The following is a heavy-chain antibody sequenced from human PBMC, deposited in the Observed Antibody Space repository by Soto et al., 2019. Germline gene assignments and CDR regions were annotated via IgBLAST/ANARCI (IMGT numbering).Heavy chain of an antibody. CDR2: IYYSGST. CDR1: GGSISSSSYY. J-gene: IGHJ6*03. Sequence: SETLSLTCTVSGGSISSSSYYWGWIRQPPGKGLEWIGSIYYSGSTYYNPSLKSRVTISVDTSKNQFSLKLSSVTAADTAVYYCAGIIAAASYYYYTDVWGKGTTVTGSS. CDR3: AGIIAAASYYYYTDV. D-gene: IGHD6-13*01. V-gene: IGHV4-39*01.